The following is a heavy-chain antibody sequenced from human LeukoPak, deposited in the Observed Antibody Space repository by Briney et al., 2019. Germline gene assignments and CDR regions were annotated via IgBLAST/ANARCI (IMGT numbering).Heavy chain of an antibody. D-gene: IGHD3-22*01. J-gene: IGHJ4*02. CDR1: GFTFSSYG. CDR3: AKPQLLHYYDSSGSPNYFDY. Sequence: PGGSLRLSCAASGFTFSSYGMHWVRQAPGKGLEWVAVISYDGSNKYYADSVKGRFTISRDNSKNTLYLQMNSLRAEDTAVYYCAKPQLLHYYDSSGSPNYFDYWGQGTLVTVSS. V-gene: IGHV3-30*18. CDR2: ISYDGSNK.